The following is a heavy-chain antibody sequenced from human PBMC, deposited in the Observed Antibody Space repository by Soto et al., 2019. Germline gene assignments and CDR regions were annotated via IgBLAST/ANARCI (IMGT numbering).Heavy chain of an antibody. D-gene: IGHD3-22*01. J-gene: IGHJ5*02. CDR2: INHSGST. CDR1: GGSFSGYY. Sequence: QVQLQQWGAGLLKPSETLSLTCAVYGGSFSGYYWSWIRQPPGKGLEWIGEINHSGSTNYNPSLSSRVTISVDTSKNQFCLKLSSVTAADTAVYYCARSGDSSGYYNWFDPWGQGTLVTVSS. V-gene: IGHV4-34*01. CDR3: ARSGDSSGYYNWFDP.